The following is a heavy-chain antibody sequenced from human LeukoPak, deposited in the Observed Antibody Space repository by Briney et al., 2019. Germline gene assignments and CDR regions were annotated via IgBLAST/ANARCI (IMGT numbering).Heavy chain of an antibody. J-gene: IGHJ4*02. V-gene: IGHV1-18*01. CDR2: ISTDNGKT. CDR3: AREEVAGSFDY. Sequence: ASVKVSCKASGYMFTSYAFSWVRQAPGQGLEWMGWISTDNGKTDYAQRLQGRVTMTTDASTTTAYMELRRLRSDDTAVYYCAREEVAGSFDYWGQGTLVTASS. D-gene: IGHD6-19*01. CDR1: GYMFTSYA.